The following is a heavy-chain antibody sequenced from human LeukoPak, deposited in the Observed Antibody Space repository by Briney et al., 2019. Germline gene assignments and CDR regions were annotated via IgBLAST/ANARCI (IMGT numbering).Heavy chain of an antibody. CDR1: GGSISSGSYY. V-gene: IGHV4-61*02. Sequence: SETLSLTCTVSGGSISSGSYYWSWIRQPAGKGLEWIGRIYTSGSTNYNPSLKSRVTMSVDTSKNQFSLKVSSVTAADTAVYYCARVFDSGSQAYFYYMDVWGKGTTVTISS. CDR2: IYTSGST. CDR3: ARVFDSGSQAYFYYMDV. J-gene: IGHJ6*03. D-gene: IGHD3-10*01.